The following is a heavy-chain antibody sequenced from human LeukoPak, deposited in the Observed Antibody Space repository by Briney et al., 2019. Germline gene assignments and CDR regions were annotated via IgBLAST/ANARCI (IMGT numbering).Heavy chain of an antibody. D-gene: IGHD5-12*01. Sequence: ASVNVSSEAAGHSFGYFDVNWVRQAPGQGLEWMGWMNPYTGKTGFAQKFQGRVTTTSERSRSKVYMELRSVTPEDTAVYYCARATRASTSTSFSYYYYMDVWGKGTTVTVS. CDR3: ARATRASTSTSFSYYYYMDV. V-gene: IGHV1-8*03. CDR2: MNPYTGKT. J-gene: IGHJ6*03. CDR1: GHSFGYFD.